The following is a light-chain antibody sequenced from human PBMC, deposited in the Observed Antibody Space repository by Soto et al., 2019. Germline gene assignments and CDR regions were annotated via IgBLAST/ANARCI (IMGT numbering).Light chain of an antibody. V-gene: IGKV1-39*01. CDR3: QQYHNLWT. J-gene: IGKJ1*01. CDR2: VAS. Sequence: DIQMTQSPSSLSASVGDRVTITCRASQSISRYLNWYQQKPGKAPNLLIYVASSLQSEVPSRFSGSGSGTDFTLTITSLQSEDFALYYCQQYHNLWTFGQGTKVDI. CDR1: QSISRY.